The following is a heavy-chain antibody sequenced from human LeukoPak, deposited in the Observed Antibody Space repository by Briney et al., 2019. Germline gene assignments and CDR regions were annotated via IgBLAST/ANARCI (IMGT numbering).Heavy chain of an antibody. Sequence: GGSLRLSCVASGFAASSKYMSWIRQAPGKGLEWVAVISYDGSNKYYADSVKGRFTISRDNSKNTLYLQMNSLRAEDTAVYYCARDGDDYGDYLYYWGQGTLVTVSS. CDR1: GFAASSKY. CDR3: ARDGDDYGDYLYY. CDR2: ISYDGSNK. J-gene: IGHJ4*02. V-gene: IGHV3-30-3*01. D-gene: IGHD4-17*01.